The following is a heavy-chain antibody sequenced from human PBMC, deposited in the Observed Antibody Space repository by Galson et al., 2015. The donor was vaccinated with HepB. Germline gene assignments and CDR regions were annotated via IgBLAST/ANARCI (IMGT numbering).Heavy chain of an antibody. D-gene: IGHD5-18*01. V-gene: IGHV3-30-3*01. CDR3: ARVAWIQLWFCDY. CDR1: GFIFSSYI. Sequence: SLRLSCAASGFIFSSYIMSWVRQAPGKGLEWVATISSDGSDQYYADSVKGRFTISRDNSKDTLHLQMDSLRTQDTAVYYCARVAWIQLWFCDYWGQGTLVTVSS. CDR2: ISSDGSDQ. J-gene: IGHJ4*02.